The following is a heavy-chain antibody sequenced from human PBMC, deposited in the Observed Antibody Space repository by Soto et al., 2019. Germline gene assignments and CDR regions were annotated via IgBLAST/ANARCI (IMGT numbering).Heavy chain of an antibody. V-gene: IGHV3-48*02. D-gene: IGHD3-3*01. CDR1: GFTFSSYS. Sequence: EVQLVESGGGLVQPGGSLRLSCAASGFTFSSYSMNWVRQAPGKGLEWVSYISSSSSTIYYADSVKGRFTISRDNTKNSLYLQMNSLRDEDTAVYYCAREFWPLNWFDPWGQGTLVTVSS. CDR3: AREFWPLNWFDP. CDR2: ISSSSSTI. J-gene: IGHJ5*02.